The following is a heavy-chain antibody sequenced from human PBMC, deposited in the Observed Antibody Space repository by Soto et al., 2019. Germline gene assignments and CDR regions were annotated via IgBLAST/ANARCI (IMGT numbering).Heavy chain of an antibody. D-gene: IGHD6-13*01. V-gene: IGHV1-69*13. Sequence: SVKVSCKASGGTFSSYAISWVRQAPGQGLEWMGGIIPIFGTANYAQKFQGRVTITADESTSTAYMELSSLRSEDTAVYYCARLASLYSSQYYFDYWGQGTLVTVS. J-gene: IGHJ4*02. CDR3: ARLASLYSSQYYFDY. CDR1: GGTFSSYA. CDR2: IIPIFGTA.